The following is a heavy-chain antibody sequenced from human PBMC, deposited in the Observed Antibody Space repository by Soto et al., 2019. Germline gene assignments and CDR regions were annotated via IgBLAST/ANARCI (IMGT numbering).Heavy chain of an antibody. D-gene: IGHD3-10*01. Sequence: SVKVSCKASGGTFSSYAISWVRQAPGQGLEWMGGIIPIFGTANYAQKFQGRVTITADESTSTAYMELSSLRSEDTAVYYCARARLHNYDSGSYYTSYYYYGMDVWG. CDR2: IIPIFGTA. J-gene: IGHJ6*02. CDR1: GGTFSSYA. CDR3: ARARLHNYDSGSYYTSYYYYGMDV. V-gene: IGHV1-69*13.